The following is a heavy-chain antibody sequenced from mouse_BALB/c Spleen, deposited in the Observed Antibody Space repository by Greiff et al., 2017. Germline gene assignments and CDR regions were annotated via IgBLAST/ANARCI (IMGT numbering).Heavy chain of an antibody. CDR1: GYTFTSYW. CDR3: TRDRYGDAMDY. CDR2: IYPGSGST. D-gene: IGHD2-14*01. V-gene: IGHV1S22*01. Sequence: LQQPGSELVRPGASVKLSCKASGYTFTSYWMHWVKQRHGQGLEWIGNIYPGSGSTNYDEKFKSKGTLTVDTSSSTAYMHLSSLTSEDSAVYYCTRDRYGDAMDYWGQGTSVTVSS. J-gene: IGHJ4*01.